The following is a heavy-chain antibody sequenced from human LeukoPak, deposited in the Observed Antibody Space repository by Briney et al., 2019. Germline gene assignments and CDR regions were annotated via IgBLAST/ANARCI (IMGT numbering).Heavy chain of an antibody. Sequence: GGSLRLSCAVSGFTFSSYWMSWVRQAPGKGLEWVGNIKEDGSEKYYVDSVKGRFTISRDNAKNSLYLQMNSLRAEDTAVYYCARDSFGTDIDYWGQGTLVTVSS. CDR1: GFTFSSYW. CDR2: IKEDGSEK. J-gene: IGHJ4*02. D-gene: IGHD1-14*01. CDR3: ARDSFGTDIDY. V-gene: IGHV3-7*01.